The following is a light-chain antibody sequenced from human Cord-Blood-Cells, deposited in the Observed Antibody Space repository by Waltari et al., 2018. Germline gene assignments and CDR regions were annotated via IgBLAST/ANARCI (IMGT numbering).Light chain of an antibody. V-gene: IGLV2-23*01. CDR3: CSYAGSSTYV. J-gene: IGLJ1*01. Sequence: QSALTQPASVSGSPGQSITISCTGTSSDVGSYNLVPWYQQQPGKAPKLMSYEGSKRPSGVSNRFSGSKSGNTASLTISGLQAEDEADYYCCSYAGSSTYVFGTGTKVTVL. CDR2: EGS. CDR1: SSDVGSYNL.